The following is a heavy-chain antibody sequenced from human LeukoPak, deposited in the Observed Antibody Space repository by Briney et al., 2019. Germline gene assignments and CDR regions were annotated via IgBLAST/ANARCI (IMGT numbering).Heavy chain of an antibody. D-gene: IGHD3-9*01. V-gene: IGHV1-2*02. CDR3: ARPMTGAGLTYYYYGMDI. Sequence: ASVKVSCKASGYTFTGYYLHWVRQAPGQGLEWLGWINPNSGGTHYAQKFQGRVTVTRDTSISTAYMELNSLRSEDTALYYCARPMTGAGLTYYYYGMDIWGQGTTVTVAS. CDR2: INPNSGGT. J-gene: IGHJ6*02. CDR1: GYTFTGYY.